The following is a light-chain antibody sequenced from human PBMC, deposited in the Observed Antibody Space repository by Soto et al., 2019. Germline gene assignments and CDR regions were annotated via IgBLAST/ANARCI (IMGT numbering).Light chain of an antibody. J-gene: IGLJ1*01. CDR2: EVS. Sequence: QSALTQPASVSGSPGQSITISCTGTSSDVGSYNYVSWYQLHPGKAPKLMIYEVSNRPSGVSDRFSGSKSDNTASLSISGLQAEGEADYYCSSYTSSSTYVFGTGTKVTVL. CDR3: SSYTSSSTYV. V-gene: IGLV2-14*01. CDR1: SSDVGSYNY.